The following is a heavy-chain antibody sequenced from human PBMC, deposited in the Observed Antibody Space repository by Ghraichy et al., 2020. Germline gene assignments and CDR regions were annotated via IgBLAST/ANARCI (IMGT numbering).Heavy chain of an antibody. CDR2: INHSGST. V-gene: IGHV4-34*01. J-gene: IGHJ5*02. D-gene: IGHD4-17*01. CDR3: ARHPPIDYGDYAFPNWFDP. CDR1: GGSFSGYY. Sequence: SETLSLTCAVYGGSFSGYYWSWIRQPPGKGLEWIGEINHSGSTNYNPSLKSRVTISVDTSKNQFSLKLSSVTAADTAVYYCARHPPIDYGDYAFPNWFDPWGQGTLVTVSS.